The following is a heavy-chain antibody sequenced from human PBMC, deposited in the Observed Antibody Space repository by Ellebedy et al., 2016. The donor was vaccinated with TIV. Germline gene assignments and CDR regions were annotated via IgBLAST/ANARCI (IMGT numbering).Heavy chain of an antibody. CDR3: TKLVSWDDGFDI. D-gene: IGHD1-26*01. J-gene: IGHJ3*02. Sequence: GGSLRLSXAASGFTFDDYTMQWVRQPPGKGLEWVGLIDWEGTTTFYGDSVKGRFTISRDNNNSLYLQMTSLTTEDTALYYCTKLVSWDDGFDIWGQGTMVTVSS. CDR1: GFTFDDYT. V-gene: IGHV3-43*01. CDR2: IDWEGTTT.